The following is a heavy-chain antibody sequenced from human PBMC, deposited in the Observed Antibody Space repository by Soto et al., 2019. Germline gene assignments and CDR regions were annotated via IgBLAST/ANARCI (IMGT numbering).Heavy chain of an antibody. V-gene: IGHV4-4*07. D-gene: IGHD3-22*01. CDR3: ASNTYYYDSSGYYTFDY. CDR2: IYTSGST. J-gene: IGHJ4*02. Sequence: KPSETLSLTCTVSGGSISSYYWSWIRQPAGKGLEWIGRIYTSGSTNYNPSLKSRVTMSVDTSKNQFSLKLSSVTAADTAVYYCASNTYYYDSSGYYTFDYCGQGTLVTVYS. CDR1: GGSISSYY.